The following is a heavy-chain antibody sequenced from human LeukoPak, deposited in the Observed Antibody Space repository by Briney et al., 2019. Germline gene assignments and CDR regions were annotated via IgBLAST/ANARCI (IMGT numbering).Heavy chain of an antibody. CDR3: ATGITYYDSSGKAAFDI. V-gene: IGHV1-18*01. Sequence: GAAVKVSCKASCYTFTSHGISWVRQAPGQGLEWMGWISAYNGNTNYAQKFQGRVTMTTHASTSTAYMELRSLRSDDTAVYYCATGITYYDSSGKAAFDIWGQGTMVTVSS. D-gene: IGHD3-22*01. CDR1: CYTFTSHG. J-gene: IGHJ3*02. CDR2: ISAYNGNT.